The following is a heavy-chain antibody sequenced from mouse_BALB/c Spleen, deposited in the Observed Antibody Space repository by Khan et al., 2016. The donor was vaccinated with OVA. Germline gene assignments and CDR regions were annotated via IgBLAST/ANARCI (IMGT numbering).Heavy chain of an antibody. J-gene: IGHJ1*01. Sequence: EVQLQESGPGLVKPSQSLSLTCPVTGYSITSDYAWNWIRPFPGNKLEWMVYISYSGSANYNPFLKSRISITRDTSENQFFMQLNSVTTEDSTTDYGARRCYYGHWYVDVWGAGTTVTVSS. CDR1: GYSITSDYA. V-gene: IGHV3-2*02. D-gene: IGHD1-1*01. CDR3: ARRCYYGHWYVDV. CDR2: ISYSGSA.